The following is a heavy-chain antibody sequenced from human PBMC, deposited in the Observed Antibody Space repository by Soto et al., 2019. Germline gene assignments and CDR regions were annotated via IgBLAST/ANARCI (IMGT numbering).Heavy chain of an antibody. CDR2: IYPGDSDT. CDR1: GYSFTSYW. V-gene: IGHV5-51*01. J-gene: IGHJ6*02. CDR3: ATFGYCSGGSCYSREGDYYYGMDV. D-gene: IGHD2-15*01. Sequence: PGESLKISCKGSGYSFTSYWIGWVRQMPGKGLEYMGIIYPGDSDTRYSPSFQGQVTISADKSISTAYLQWSSLKASDTAMYYCATFGYCSGGSCYSREGDYYYGMDVWGQGTTVTVSS.